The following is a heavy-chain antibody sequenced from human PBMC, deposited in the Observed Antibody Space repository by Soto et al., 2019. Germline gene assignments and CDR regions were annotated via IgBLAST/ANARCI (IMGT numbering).Heavy chain of an antibody. CDR3: ARRGYSYGLDV. V-gene: IGHV5-51*01. CDR1: GYNFATYW. D-gene: IGHD5-18*01. Sequence: EVQLVQSGAEVKKPGESLKISCKGSGYNFATYWIAWVRQLPGKGPAWMGIIYPGDSDTSYSPSFQGQVTISVDKSISTAYLQWNSLKASDTAVYYCARRGYSYGLDVWGQGTKVTVSS. CDR2: IYPGDSDT. J-gene: IGHJ6*02.